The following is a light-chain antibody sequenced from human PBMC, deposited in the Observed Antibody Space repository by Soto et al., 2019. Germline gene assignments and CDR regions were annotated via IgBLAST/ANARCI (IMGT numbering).Light chain of an antibody. Sequence: EIVLTQSPGTLSLSPGERVTLSCRASLSVASAYLAWYQHKPGQSPRLLIYGTSSRATGIPDRFSGSGSGTDFTLTISRLEPEDFAVYYCQQYGSSRWTFGQGTKVEAK. CDR2: GTS. CDR1: LSVASAY. CDR3: QQYGSSRWT. V-gene: IGKV3-20*01. J-gene: IGKJ1*01.